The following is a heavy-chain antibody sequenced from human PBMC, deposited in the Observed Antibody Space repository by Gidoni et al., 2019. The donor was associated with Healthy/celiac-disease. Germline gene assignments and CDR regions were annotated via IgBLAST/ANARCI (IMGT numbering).Heavy chain of an antibody. V-gene: IGHV3-7*01. CDR3: ARGSSTSYSGDAFDI. CDR2: IKQDGSDK. D-gene: IGHD2-2*01. Sequence: EVQLVESGGGLVQPGGSLRLSCAASGFTFRSYWMSWVRQAPGKGLEWVANIKQDGSDKYYVDSVKGRFTSSRDNAKNSLYLQMNSLRAEDTAVYYCARGSSTSYSGDAFDIWGQGTMVTVSS. CDR1: GFTFRSYW. J-gene: IGHJ3*02.